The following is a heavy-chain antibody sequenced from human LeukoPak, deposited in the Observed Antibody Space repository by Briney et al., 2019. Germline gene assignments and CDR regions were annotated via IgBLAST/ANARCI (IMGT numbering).Heavy chain of an antibody. CDR1: GFTFSSYS. V-gene: IGHV3-21*04. CDR2: ISSSSSYI. CDR3: AKAGGETTVTTKYAYDY. J-gene: IGHJ4*02. D-gene: IGHD4-17*01. Sequence: GGSLRLSCAASGFTFSSYSMNWVRQAPGKGLEWVSSISSSSSYIYYADSVKGRFTISRDNAKNSLYLQMNSLRAEDTAVYYCAKAGGETTVTTKYAYDYWGQGTLVTVSS.